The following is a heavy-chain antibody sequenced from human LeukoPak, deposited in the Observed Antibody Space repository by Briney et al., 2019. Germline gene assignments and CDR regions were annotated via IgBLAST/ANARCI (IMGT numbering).Heavy chain of an antibody. CDR3: AGGDRVRYCSSTSCYRTYNWFDP. V-gene: IGHV4-34*01. CDR1: GGSFSGYY. Sequence: PSETLSLTCAVYGGSFSGYYWSWIRQPPGKGLEWIGEINHSGSTNYNPSLKSRVTISVDTSKNQFSLKLSSVTAADTAVYYCAGGDRVRYCSSTSCYRTYNWFDPWGQGTLVTVSS. J-gene: IGHJ5*02. CDR2: INHSGST. D-gene: IGHD2-2*02.